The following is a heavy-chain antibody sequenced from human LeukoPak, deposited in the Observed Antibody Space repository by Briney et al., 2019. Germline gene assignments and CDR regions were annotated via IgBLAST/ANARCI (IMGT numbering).Heavy chain of an antibody. Sequence: PGGSLRLSCAASGFTFSSYSMNWVRQAPGKGLEWVSSISSSSSYIYYADSVKGRFTISRDNAKNSLYLKMNSLRAEDTAVYYCASSHYYDSSGYWGGQGTLVTVSS. J-gene: IGHJ4*02. CDR3: ASSHYYDSSGYW. D-gene: IGHD3-22*01. V-gene: IGHV3-21*01. CDR2: ISSSSSYI. CDR1: GFTFSSYS.